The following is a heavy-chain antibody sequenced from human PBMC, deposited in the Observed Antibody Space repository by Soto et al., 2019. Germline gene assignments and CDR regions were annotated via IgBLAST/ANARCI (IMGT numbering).Heavy chain of an antibody. D-gene: IGHD3-10*01. Sequence: SETLSLTCAVYGGSFSGYYWSWIRQPPGKGLEWIGEINHSGSTNYNPSLKSRVTISVDTSKNQFSLKLSSVTAADTAVYYCARGRNIIYYYYGMDVWGQGTTVTVSS. CDR1: GGSFSGYY. V-gene: IGHV4-34*01. J-gene: IGHJ6*02. CDR3: ARGRNIIYYYYGMDV. CDR2: INHSGST.